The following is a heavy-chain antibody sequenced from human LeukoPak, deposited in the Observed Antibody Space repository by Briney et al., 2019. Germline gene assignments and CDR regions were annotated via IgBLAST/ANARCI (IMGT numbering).Heavy chain of an antibody. Sequence: SEALSLTCTVSGGSISSGGYYWSWIRQHPGKGLEWIGYIYYSGSTYYNPSLKSRVTISVDTSKNQFSLKLSSVTAADTAVYYCARDSPAWYSSSRNGMDVWGQGTTVTVSS. CDR1: GGSISSGGYY. CDR2: IYYSGST. CDR3: ARDSPAWYSSSRNGMDV. V-gene: IGHV4-31*03. J-gene: IGHJ6*02. D-gene: IGHD6-13*01.